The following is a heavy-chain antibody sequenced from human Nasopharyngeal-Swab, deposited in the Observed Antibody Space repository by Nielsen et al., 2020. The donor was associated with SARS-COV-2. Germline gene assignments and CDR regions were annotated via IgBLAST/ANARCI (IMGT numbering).Heavy chain of an antibody. V-gene: IGHV4-61*02. J-gene: IGHJ4*02. CDR1: GGSISSGSYY. Sequence: SETLSLTCTVSGGSISSGSYYWSWIRQPAGKGLEWIGRIYTSGSTNYNPSLKSRVTISVDTSKNQFSLKLSSVTAADTAVYYCAIAVRGVSGGYYFDYWGQGTLVTVSS. D-gene: IGHD3-10*01. CDR2: IYTSGST. CDR3: AIAVRGVSGGYYFDY.